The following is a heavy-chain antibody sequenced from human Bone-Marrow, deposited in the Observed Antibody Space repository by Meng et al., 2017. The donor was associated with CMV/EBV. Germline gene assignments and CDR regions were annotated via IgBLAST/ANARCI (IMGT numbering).Heavy chain of an antibody. V-gene: IGHV4-39*07. Sequence: GSLRLSCTVSGGSISSSDYYWGWIRQPPGKGLEWIGSIYYSGITHHNPPVRSRVTISVDTSKTQFSLKLSSVTAADTAVYYCARAYCSSTSCSDYWGQGTLVTVSS. CDR3: ARAYCSSTSCSDY. J-gene: IGHJ4*02. CDR1: GGSISSSDYY. D-gene: IGHD2-2*01. CDR2: IYYSGIT.